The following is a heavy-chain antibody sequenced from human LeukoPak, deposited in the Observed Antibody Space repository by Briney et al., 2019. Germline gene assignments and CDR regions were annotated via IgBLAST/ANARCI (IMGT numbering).Heavy chain of an antibody. Sequence: GGSLRLSCAASGFTFSSYAMSWVRQAPGKGLEWVSAISGSGGSTYYADSVKGRFTISRDNSKNTLYLQMSSLRAEDTAVYYCAKEVPRRGAYYYDSSGYPSEWGQGTLVTVSS. CDR2: ISGSGGST. D-gene: IGHD3-22*01. CDR3: AKEVPRRGAYYYDSSGYPSE. CDR1: GFTFSSYA. V-gene: IGHV3-23*01. J-gene: IGHJ4*02.